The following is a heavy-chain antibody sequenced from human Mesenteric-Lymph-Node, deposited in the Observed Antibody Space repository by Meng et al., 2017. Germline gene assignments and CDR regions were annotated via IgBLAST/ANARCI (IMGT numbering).Heavy chain of an antibody. V-gene: IGHV3-23*01. J-gene: IGHJ1*01. D-gene: IGHD3-10*01. CDR2: ISGFGGST. CDR1: GFTFRNYV. CDR3: AKKDGSGTTYYHH. Sequence: GESLKISCAASGFTFRNYVMSWVRQAPGKGLEWVSAISGFGGSTDYADSVKGRFTISRDNSQSALYLQMNSLRADDTAVYYCAKKDGSGTTYYHHWGQGTLVTVSS.